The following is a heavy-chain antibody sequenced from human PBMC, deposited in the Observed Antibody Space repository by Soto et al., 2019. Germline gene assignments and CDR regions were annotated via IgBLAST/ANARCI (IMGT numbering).Heavy chain of an antibody. CDR2: ISVSVGST. Sequence: EVQLLQSGGGLVQPGGSLTLSCGVSGFPFAPSTMSWVRQAPGKGLEWVSTISVSVGSTYSADSVQGPFTVSSDISDNTLFLRMTSLTADDTAVYFCAKRDVPHSTSNAYFYDHWGRGVLVTVCS. V-gene: IGHV3-23*01. D-gene: IGHD2-21*02. CDR1: GFPFAPST. CDR3: AKRDVPHSTSNAYFYDH. J-gene: IGHJ4*02.